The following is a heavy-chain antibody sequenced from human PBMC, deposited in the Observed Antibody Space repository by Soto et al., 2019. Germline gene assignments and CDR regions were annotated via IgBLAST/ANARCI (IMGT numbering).Heavy chain of an antibody. Sequence: SETLSLTCAVYGGSFSGYYWSWIRQPPGKGLAWLGEINHSGSTNYNPSLKSRVTISVDTSKNQCSLKLSSVTAADTAVYYCARGRRGPNCSGGSCYSNWFDPWGQGTLVTVSS. D-gene: IGHD2-15*01. CDR2: INHSGST. CDR1: GGSFSGYY. V-gene: IGHV4-34*01. CDR3: ARGRRGPNCSGGSCYSNWFDP. J-gene: IGHJ5*02.